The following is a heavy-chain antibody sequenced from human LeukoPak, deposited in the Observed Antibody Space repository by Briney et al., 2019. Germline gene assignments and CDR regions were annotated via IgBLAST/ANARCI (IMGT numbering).Heavy chain of an antibody. CDR1: GGSISSYY. J-gene: IGHJ4*02. V-gene: IGHV4-59*12. Sequence: PSETLSLTCTVSGGSISSYYWSWIRQPPGKGLEWIGCIYYSGSTYYNPSLKSRVTISVDTSKNQFSLKLSSVTAADTAVYYCASNSLDSSGSSFDYWGQGTLVTVSS. CDR3: ASNSLDSSGSSFDY. CDR2: IYYSGST. D-gene: IGHD3-22*01.